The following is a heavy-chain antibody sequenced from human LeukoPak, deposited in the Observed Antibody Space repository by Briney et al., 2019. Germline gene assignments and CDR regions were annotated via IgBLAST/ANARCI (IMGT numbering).Heavy chain of an antibody. V-gene: IGHV5-51*01. D-gene: IGHD6-19*01. CDR1: EYRFTNYW. CDR2: IYPADSDT. CDR3: ARLTVAGVYNYYYGMDI. Sequence: GESLKISCKGSEYRFTNYWIGWVRQMPGKGLEWMEIIYPADSDTRYSPSFQGQVTISVDKSISTAYLQWSGLKASDTAIYYCARLTVAGVYNYYYGMDIWGQGTTVTVSS. J-gene: IGHJ6*02.